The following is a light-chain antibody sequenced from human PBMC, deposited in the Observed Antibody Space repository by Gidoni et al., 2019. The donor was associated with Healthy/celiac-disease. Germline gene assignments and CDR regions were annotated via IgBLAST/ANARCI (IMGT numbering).Light chain of an antibody. Sequence: EIVLTQSPATLSLSPGERATLSCRASQSVSSYLAWYQQKPGQAPRLLIYDASNRATGIPARCSGRGSGTDFTLTISSLEPEDFAVYYCQQRSNWPLTFGGGTKVEIK. V-gene: IGKV3-11*01. CDR3: QQRSNWPLT. CDR1: QSVSSY. J-gene: IGKJ4*01. CDR2: DAS.